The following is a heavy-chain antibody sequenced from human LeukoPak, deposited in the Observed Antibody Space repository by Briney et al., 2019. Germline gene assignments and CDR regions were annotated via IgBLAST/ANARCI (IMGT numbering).Heavy chain of an antibody. J-gene: IGHJ6*03. Sequence: GGSLRLSCAASGFTFSSYGMSWVRQAPGKGLEWVSAISGSGGSRYYADSVKGRFTISRDNAKNSLYLQMNSLRAEDTAVYYCARDPYSGSYGNYYYYFMDVWGKGTTVTISS. CDR3: ARDPYSGSYGNYYYYFMDV. V-gene: IGHV3-23*01. CDR2: ISGSGGSR. D-gene: IGHD1-26*01. CDR1: GFTFSSYG.